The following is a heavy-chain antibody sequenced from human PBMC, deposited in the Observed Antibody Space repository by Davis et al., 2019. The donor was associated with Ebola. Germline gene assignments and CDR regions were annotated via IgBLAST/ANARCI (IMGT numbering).Heavy chain of an antibody. Sequence: SETLSLTCTVSGGSISGYYWSWIRQPPGKGLEWIGYVYSSGGTEYNPSLKSRVTMSVDTSKSQFSLKLSAVTAADTAVYYCARTDRFCSGGSCYSGDDFDYWGQGILVTVSS. CDR1: GGSISGYY. CDR2: VYSSGGT. J-gene: IGHJ4*02. CDR3: ARTDRFCSGGSCYSGDDFDY. D-gene: IGHD2-15*01. V-gene: IGHV4-59*13.